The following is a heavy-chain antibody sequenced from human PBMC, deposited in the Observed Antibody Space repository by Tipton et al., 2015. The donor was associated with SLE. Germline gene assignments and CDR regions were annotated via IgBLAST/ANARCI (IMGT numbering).Heavy chain of an antibody. CDR3: ARDKLSALAGAAFYY. CDR1: GGSVTSYF. D-gene: IGHD6-19*01. CDR2: IYHTGRT. V-gene: IGHV4-59*02. J-gene: IGHJ4*02. Sequence: TLSLTCTVSGGSVTSYFWSWFRQPPGKGLEWIGYIYHTGRTNYNPSLQSRVTISLGMSKNQFSLKLSSVTAADTAIYYCARDKLSALAGAAFYYWGQGTLVTVSS.